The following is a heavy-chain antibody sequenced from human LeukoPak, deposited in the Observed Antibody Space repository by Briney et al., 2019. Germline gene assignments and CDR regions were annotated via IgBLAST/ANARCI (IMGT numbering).Heavy chain of an antibody. D-gene: IGHD1-7*01. CDR1: GFTFRTYW. V-gene: IGHV3-74*01. J-gene: IGHJ4*02. Sequence: GGSLRLSCAASGFTFRTYWMHWVRQVPGKGLVWVSRMNSDGSITNYADYVKGRFTISRDNAKNTLYLQMKSLTTEDTAVYYCATAGNYRFDYWGQGTLVTVSS. CDR3: ATAGNYRFDY. CDR2: MNSDGSIT.